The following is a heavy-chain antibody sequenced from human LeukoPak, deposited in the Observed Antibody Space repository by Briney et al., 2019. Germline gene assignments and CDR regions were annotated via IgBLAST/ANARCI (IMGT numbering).Heavy chain of an antibody. Sequence: GGSLRLSCAASGFSFTSYVMNWVRQAPGKGLEWVSAISGSGRSTYSADSVKGRFTISRDNSKNTLYLQMNNLRAEDTAVYYCARGPIAAASPHYYYYMDVWGKGTTVTVSS. CDR1: GFSFTSYV. V-gene: IGHV3-23*01. CDR3: ARGPIAAASPHYYYYMDV. D-gene: IGHD6-13*01. CDR2: ISGSGRST. J-gene: IGHJ6*03.